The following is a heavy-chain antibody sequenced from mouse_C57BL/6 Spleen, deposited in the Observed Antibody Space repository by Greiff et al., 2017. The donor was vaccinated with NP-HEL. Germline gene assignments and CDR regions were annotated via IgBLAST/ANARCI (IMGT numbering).Heavy chain of an antibody. V-gene: IGHV1-39*01. D-gene: IGHD3-2*02. J-gene: IGHJ3*01. CDR3: AREGTAQVPFAY. CDR1: GYSFTDYN. CDR2: INPNYGTT. Sequence: EVKLVESGPELVKPGASVKISCKASGYSFTDYNMNWVKQSNGKSLEWIGVINPNYGTTSYNQKFKGKATLTVDQSSSTAYMQLNSLTSEDSAVYYCAREGTAQVPFAYWGQGTLVTVSA.